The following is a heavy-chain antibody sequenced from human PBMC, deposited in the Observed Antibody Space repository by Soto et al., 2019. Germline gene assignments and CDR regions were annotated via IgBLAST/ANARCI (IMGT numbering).Heavy chain of an antibody. CDR1: GGTMNSYY. CDR2: IYSSGST. V-gene: IGHV4-4*07. J-gene: IGHJ5*02. Sequence: QVHLQESGPGLVKPSETLSLNCTVSGGTMNSYYWTWIRQPAGKGLEWIGRIYSSGSTKYNPSLQSRVIMSLDTSKNQFSLRLTSVTAADTAVYYCARGQRFSDWFDPWGQGTLVTVSS. D-gene: IGHD3-3*01. CDR3: ARGQRFSDWFDP.